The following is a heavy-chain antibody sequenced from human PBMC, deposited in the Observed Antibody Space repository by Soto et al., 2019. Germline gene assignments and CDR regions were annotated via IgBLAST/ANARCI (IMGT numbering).Heavy chain of an antibody. CDR2: IIPILGGA. D-gene: IGHD2-15*01. V-gene: IGHV1-69*02. CDR3: ARPSQSRVVVSDTKTGNDAFDI. J-gene: IGHJ3*02. CDR1: GDTFSSYT. Sequence: QVQLVQSGAEVKKPGSSVKVSCKASGDTFSSYTLSWVRQAPGQGLEWMGRIIPILGGADYAQKFQGRVTVTADKSTRTAYMELSRLTPEDTAVYYCARPSQSRVVVSDTKTGNDAFDIWGQGTLVSVSS.